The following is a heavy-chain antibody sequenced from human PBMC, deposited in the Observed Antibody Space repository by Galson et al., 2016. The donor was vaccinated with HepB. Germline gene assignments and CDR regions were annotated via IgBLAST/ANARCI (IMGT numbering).Heavy chain of an antibody. CDR3: ARSGSYYDRAGYYRDPFDY. J-gene: IGHJ4*02. V-gene: IGHV3-21*01. D-gene: IGHD3-22*01. CDR2: ITSSSTYT. Sequence: SLRLSCAASGFTFSGYSMNWVRQAPGKGLEWVSCITSSSTYTYYADSVKGRFTISRDNAKNSLYLQMNSLRAEDTAVYYCARSGSYYDRAGYYRDPFDYWGQGTLVTVSS. CDR1: GFTFSGYS.